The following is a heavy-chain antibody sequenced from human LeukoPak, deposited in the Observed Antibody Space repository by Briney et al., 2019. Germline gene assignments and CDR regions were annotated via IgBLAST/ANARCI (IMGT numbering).Heavy chain of an antibody. CDR2: INHRGST. D-gene: IGHD2-2*01. CDR1: GGSFSGYY. Sequence: PSETLSLTCAVYGGSFSGYYWSWIRQPPGKGLEWIGEINHRGSTNYNPSLKSRVTISVDTSKNQFSLKLSSVTAADTAVYYCARGLPRYCSSTSCRRNWFDPWGQGTLVTVSS. V-gene: IGHV4-34*01. CDR3: ARGLPRYCSSTSCRRNWFDP. J-gene: IGHJ5*02.